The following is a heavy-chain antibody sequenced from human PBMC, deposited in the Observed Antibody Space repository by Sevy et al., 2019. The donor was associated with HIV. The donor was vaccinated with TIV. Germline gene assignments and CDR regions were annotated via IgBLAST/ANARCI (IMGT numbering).Heavy chain of an antibody. CDR3: AGWSSPWTLFDY. CDR1: GFTVSRNY. V-gene: IGHV3-66*01. J-gene: IGHJ4*02. CDR2: IYSDGKT. Sequence: GGSLRLSCAASGFTVSRNYMSWVRQAPGKGLEWVSVIYSDGKTFYADSVQDRFTISRDNSKNTLYLQMNSLRAEDTAVYYCAGWSSPWTLFDYRGQGTLVTVSS. D-gene: IGHD6-19*01.